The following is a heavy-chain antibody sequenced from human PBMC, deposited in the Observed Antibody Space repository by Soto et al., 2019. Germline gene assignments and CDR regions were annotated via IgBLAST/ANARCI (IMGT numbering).Heavy chain of an antibody. CDR2: ISGSGGST. J-gene: IGHJ4*02. D-gene: IGHD3-10*01. V-gene: IGHV3-23*01. Sequence: GGSLRLSCAASGFTFSSYAMSWVRQAPGKGLEWVSAISGSGGSTYYADSVKGRFTISRDNSKNTLYLQMNSLRAEDTAVYYCARRLNTHITMVRGVIFGLSYYFDYWGQGTLVTVSS. CDR3: ARRLNTHITMVRGVIFGLSYYFDY. CDR1: GFTFSSYA.